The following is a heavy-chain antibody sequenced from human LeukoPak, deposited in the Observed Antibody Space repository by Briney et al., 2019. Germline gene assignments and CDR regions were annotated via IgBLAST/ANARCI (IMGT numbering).Heavy chain of an antibody. CDR3: ARLPYYDFWSGYFDY. J-gene: IGHJ4*02. V-gene: IGHV4-59*08. CDR2: IYYSGST. D-gene: IGHD3-3*01. CDR1: GGSISSYY. Sequence: SETLSLTCTVSGGSISSYYWSWIRQPPGKGLERIGYIYYSGSTNYNPSLKSRVTISVDTSKNQFSLKLSSVTAADTAVYYCARLPYYDFWSGYFDYWGQGTLVTVSS.